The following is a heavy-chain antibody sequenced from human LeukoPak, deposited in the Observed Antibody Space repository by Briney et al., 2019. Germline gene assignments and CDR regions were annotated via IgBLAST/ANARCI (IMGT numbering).Heavy chain of an antibody. V-gene: IGHV4-30-2*01. CDR1: GGSISSGGYY. D-gene: IGHD3-10*01. CDR2: IYHSGST. Sequence: SETLSLTCTVSGGSISSGGYYWSWIRQPPGKGLEWIGYIYHSGSTYYNPSLKSRVTISVDRSKNQFSLKLSSVTAADTAVYYCARGPSYGSGVAYWGQGTLVTVSS. J-gene: IGHJ4*02. CDR3: ARGPSYGSGVAY.